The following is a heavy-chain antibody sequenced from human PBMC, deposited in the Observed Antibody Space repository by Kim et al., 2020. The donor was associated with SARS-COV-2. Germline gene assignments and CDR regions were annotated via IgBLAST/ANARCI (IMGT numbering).Heavy chain of an antibody. J-gene: IGHJ3*02. Sequence: GSLRLSCAASGFTFSSYDMHWVRQATGKGLEWVSAIGTAGDTYYPGSVKGRFTISRENAKNSLYLQMNSLRAGDTAVYYCARGGGSVSYSGDAFDIWGQGTMVTVSS. CDR2: IGTAGDT. CDR1: GFTFSSYD. CDR3: ARGGGSVSYSGDAFDI. D-gene: IGHD3-10*01. V-gene: IGHV3-13*04.